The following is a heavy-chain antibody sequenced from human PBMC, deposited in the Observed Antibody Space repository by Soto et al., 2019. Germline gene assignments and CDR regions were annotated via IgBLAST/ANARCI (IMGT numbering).Heavy chain of an antibody. CDR3: ARLRGSYPDAFDI. D-gene: IGHD1-26*01. CDR1: GYIFTNQW. V-gene: IGHV5-51*01. Sequence: EVQLVRSGAEVKKSGESLKISCQASGYIFTNQWIGWVRQMPGKGLEWMGIIYPGDSDTRYSPSFQGQVTISADKSTSTAYLQWSSLKASDTAMYYCARLRGSYPDAFDIWGQGTMVNVSS. J-gene: IGHJ3*02. CDR2: IYPGDSDT.